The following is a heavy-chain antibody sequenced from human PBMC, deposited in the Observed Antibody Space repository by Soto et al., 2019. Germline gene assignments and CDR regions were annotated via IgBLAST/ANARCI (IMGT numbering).Heavy chain of an antibody. CDR2: IVPIVDTS. CDR3: VRVVAIPGYPDN. CDR1: GGTFSSYA. V-gene: IGHV1-69*12. J-gene: IGHJ4*02. Sequence: QVQLVQSGAEVRQPASSVKVSCKTSGGTFSSYAISWVRQAPGQGLEWMGGIVPIVDTSTYAQKFQGRVTITADESTRTAYMELSSLRSDDTAIYDCVRVVAIPGYPDNWGQGTLVTVSS. D-gene: IGHD5-12*01.